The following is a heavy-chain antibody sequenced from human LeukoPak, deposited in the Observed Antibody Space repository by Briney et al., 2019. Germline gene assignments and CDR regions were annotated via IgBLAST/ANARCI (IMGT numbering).Heavy chain of an antibody. V-gene: IGHV4-34*01. CDR1: GGSFSGYY. CDR2: INHSGST. D-gene: IGHD4-17*01. Sequence: SETLSLTCAVYGGSFSGYYWTWIRQPPGKGLEWIGEINHSGSTNYNPSLKSRVTISVDTSKNQFSLKLSSVTAADTAVYYCARQGAGYGDYAHWGQGTLVTVSS. CDR3: ARQGAGYGDYAH. J-gene: IGHJ4*02.